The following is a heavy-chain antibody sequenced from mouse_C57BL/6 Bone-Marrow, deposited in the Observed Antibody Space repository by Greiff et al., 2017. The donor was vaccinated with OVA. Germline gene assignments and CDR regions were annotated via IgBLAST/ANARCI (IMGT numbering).Heavy chain of an antibody. J-gene: IGHJ4*01. Sequence: EVQRVESGPGLVKPSQSLSLTCSVTGYSITSGYYWNWIRQFPGNKLEWMGYISYDGSNNYNPSLKNRISITRDTSKNQFILKLNSVTTEDTATYYCARGYYGSSSAMDYWGQGTSVTVSS. CDR3: ARGYYGSSSAMDY. CDR1: GYSITSGYY. V-gene: IGHV3-6*01. D-gene: IGHD1-1*01. CDR2: ISYDGSN.